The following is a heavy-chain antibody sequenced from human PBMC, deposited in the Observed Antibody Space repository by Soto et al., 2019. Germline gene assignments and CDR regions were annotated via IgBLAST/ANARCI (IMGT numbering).Heavy chain of an antibody. D-gene: IGHD2-8*02. V-gene: IGHV4-34*01. Sequence: QVQLQQWGAGLLKPSETLSLTCAVYGGSFSGYYWTWIRQPPGTGLEWIGEINHSGSTNYNPSLKSRVTISVDTSKNRCSRKLTSVTAADTAVYYCARDKITGLFDYWGQGTLVTVSS. CDR1: GGSFSGYY. CDR3: ARDKITGLFDY. J-gene: IGHJ4*02. CDR2: INHSGST.